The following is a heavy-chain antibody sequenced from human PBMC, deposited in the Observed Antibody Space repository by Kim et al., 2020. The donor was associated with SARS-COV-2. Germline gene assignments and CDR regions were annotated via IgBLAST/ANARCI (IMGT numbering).Heavy chain of an antibody. J-gene: IGHJ4*02. CDR3: ARYDSSAYYMSY. Sequence: NYHPPLKSRVTISVDTSKNQFSLKLSSVTAADTAVYYCARYDSSAYYMSYWGQGTLVTVSS. D-gene: IGHD3-22*01. V-gene: IGHV4-4*09.